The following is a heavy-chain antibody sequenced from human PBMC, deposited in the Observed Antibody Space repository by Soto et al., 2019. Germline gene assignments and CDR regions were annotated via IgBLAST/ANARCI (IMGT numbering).Heavy chain of an antibody. CDR1: GYSLANYW. CDR2: IDPADSYT. Sequence: GESLKISCTGSGYSLANYWITWVRQMPGKGLEWMGRIDPADSYTNYSPSFQGHVTFSVDKSIDTAYLQWRSLQASDTAMYYCARRHSSSSGFDPWGQGTLVTVSS. J-gene: IGHJ5*02. CDR3: ARRHSSSSGFDP. D-gene: IGHD6-6*01. V-gene: IGHV5-10-1*01.